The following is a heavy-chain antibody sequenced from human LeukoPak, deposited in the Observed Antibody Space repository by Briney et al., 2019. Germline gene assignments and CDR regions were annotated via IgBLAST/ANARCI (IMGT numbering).Heavy chain of an antibody. CDR1: GYTSTGYY. V-gene: IGHV1-2*02. CDR3: AREEYSNYSPDY. D-gene: IGHD4-11*01. Sequence: GASVKVSCKASGYTSTGYYMHWVRQAPGQGLEWMGWINPNSGGTNYAQKFQGRVTMTRDTSISTAYMELSRLRSDDTAVYYCAREEYSNYSPDYWGQGTLVTVSS. J-gene: IGHJ4*02. CDR2: INPNSGGT.